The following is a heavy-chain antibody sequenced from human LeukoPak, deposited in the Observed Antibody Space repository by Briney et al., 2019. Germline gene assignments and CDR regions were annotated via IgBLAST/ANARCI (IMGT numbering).Heavy chain of an antibody. V-gene: IGHV1-2*02. CDR3: ARDREGTSSWDC. CDR1: GYTFTGYY. CDR2: INPNSGGT. J-gene: IGHJ4*02. Sequence: ASVKVSCKASGYTFTGYYMHWVRQAPGQGLEWMGWINPNSGGTNYAQKFQGRVTMTRDTSISTAYMELSRLRSDDTAVYFCARDREGTSSWDCWGQGTLVTVSS. D-gene: IGHD6-13*01.